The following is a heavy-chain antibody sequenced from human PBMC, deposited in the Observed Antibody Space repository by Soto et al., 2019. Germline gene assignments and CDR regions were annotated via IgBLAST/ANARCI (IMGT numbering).Heavy chain of an antibody. V-gene: IGHV4-31*02. CDR3: ARAWRARDGYYTDWFDP. Sequence: SETLSLTCSFSVDSISSGYYFCSWIRQYPWKGLEWLGYIYYSGTTYYNPSLKSRLTISVDASKNQFSLTLRSVTVADTAVYFCARAWRARDGYYTDWFDPWGQGTLVTVSS. D-gene: IGHD1-26*01. CDR2: IYYSGTT. CDR1: VDSISSGYYF. J-gene: IGHJ5*02.